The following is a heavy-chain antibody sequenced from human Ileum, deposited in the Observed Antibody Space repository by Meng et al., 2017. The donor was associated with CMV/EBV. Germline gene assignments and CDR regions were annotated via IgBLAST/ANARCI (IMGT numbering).Heavy chain of an antibody. D-gene: IGHD2-8*02. V-gene: IGHV1-18*01. Sequence: KASGYTVTSYGISWVRQAPGQGLEWMGWISAYNGNTNYAQKLQGRVTMTTDTSTSTAYMELRSLRSDDTAVYYCARVLGHRGNWFDPWGQGTLVTVSS. J-gene: IGHJ5*02. CDR1: GYTVTSYG. CDR2: ISAYNGNT. CDR3: ARVLGHRGNWFDP.